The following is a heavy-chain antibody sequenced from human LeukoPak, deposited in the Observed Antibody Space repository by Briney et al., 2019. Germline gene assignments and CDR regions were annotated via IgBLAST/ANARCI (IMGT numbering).Heavy chain of an antibody. Sequence: SETLSLTCSVSGVPIRNYYWTWFRQPPGKGLEWIGYIYHTGSTNYNPSLKSRVTLSIDTSRSQFSLRLTSVTAADTAVYYCANYDGAPRSWGQGTLVTVSS. J-gene: IGHJ4*02. CDR3: ANYDGAPRS. D-gene: IGHD3-16*01. V-gene: IGHV4-59*08. CDR2: IYHTGST. CDR1: GVPIRNYY.